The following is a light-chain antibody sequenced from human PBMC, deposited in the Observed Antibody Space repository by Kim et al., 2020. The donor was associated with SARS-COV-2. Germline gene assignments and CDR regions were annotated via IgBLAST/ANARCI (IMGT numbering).Light chain of an antibody. CDR1: QSLVRSDGATY. Sequence: IVMTQTPVSLSVTPGQPASMSCKSSQSLVRSDGATYLYWYVQKTGQTPQLLIHEVSNRFSGVPDRFSGSGSGTDFTLKISRVEXEDVGIYFCMQNKQFPTFGQGTKLEI. CDR3: MQNKQFPT. CDR2: EVS. J-gene: IGKJ2*01. V-gene: IGKV2D-29*01.